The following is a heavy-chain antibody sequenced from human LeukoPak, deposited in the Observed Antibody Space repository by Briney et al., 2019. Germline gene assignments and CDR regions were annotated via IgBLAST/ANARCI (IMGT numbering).Heavy chain of an antibody. V-gene: IGHV3-15*07. CDR1: GSIFSNAW. CDR3: ARVGYDWAFDY. D-gene: IGHD5-12*01. J-gene: IGHJ4*02. Sequence: PGGSLRLSCAASGSIFSNAWMNWVRQAPGKGLEWVGRVKSKADGGTIDYAAPVKGRFIISRDDSKNTLYLQMNSLRAEDTAVYYCARVGYDWAFDYWGQGTLVTVSS. CDR2: VKSKADGGTI.